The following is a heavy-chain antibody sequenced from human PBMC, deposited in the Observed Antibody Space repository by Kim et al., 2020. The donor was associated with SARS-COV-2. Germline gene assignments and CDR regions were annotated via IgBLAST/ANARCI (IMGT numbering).Heavy chain of an antibody. D-gene: IGHD2-2*01. V-gene: IGHV3-30*03. Sequence: GGSLRLSCAASGFTFSSYGMHWVRQAPGKGLEWVAVISYDGSNKYYADSVKGRFTISRDNSKNTLYLQMNSLRAEDTAVYYCATGLPPYCSSTSCFGTYYFDYWGQGTLVTVSS. J-gene: IGHJ4*02. CDR2: ISYDGSNK. CDR3: ATGLPPYCSSTSCFGTYYFDY. CDR1: GFTFSSYG.